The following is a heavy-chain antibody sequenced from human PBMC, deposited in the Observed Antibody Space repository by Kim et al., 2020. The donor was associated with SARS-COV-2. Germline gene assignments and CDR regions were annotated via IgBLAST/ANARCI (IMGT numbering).Heavy chain of an antibody. Sequence: SETLSLTCTVSGGSISSYYWSWIRQPPGKGLEWIGYIYYSGSTNYNPSLKSRVTISVDTSKNQFSLKLSSVTAADTAVYYCARFYSWFGESMGPYYFDYWGRVTLVTVSS. CDR2: IYYSGST. CDR1: GGSISSYY. J-gene: IGHJ4*02. D-gene: IGHD3-10*01. V-gene: IGHV4-59*01. CDR3: ARFYSWFGESMGPYYFDY.